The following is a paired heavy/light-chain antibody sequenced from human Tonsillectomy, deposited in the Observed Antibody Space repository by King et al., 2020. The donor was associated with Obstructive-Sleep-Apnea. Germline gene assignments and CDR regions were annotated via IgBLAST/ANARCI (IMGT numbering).Light chain of an antibody. Sequence: QSALTQPPSVSGSPGQSVTISCTGTSGDVGRYDRVSWYQQPPGTTPKLIIYEVNNRPSGVPDRFSGSKSGNTASLTISGLQAEDEAVYYCCSYTFSTTYVFGSGTKVTVL. CDR3: CSYTFSTTYV. J-gene: IGLJ1*01. CDR2: EVN. CDR1: SGDVGRYDR. V-gene: IGLV2-18*02.
Heavy chain of an antibody. CDR1: GDSITNFY. Sequence: QVQLQESGPGLVKPSETLSLTCTVSGDSITNFYWSWIRQPPGKGLEWIGFMDHSGNSNYNPSLKSRVSLSINTSKNQMSLKLRSVTAADTAVYYCATEESCSGGTCFWSAFDIWGQGTMVTVSS. CDR2: MDHSGNS. J-gene: IGHJ3*02. CDR3: ATEESCSGGTCFWSAFDI. V-gene: IGHV4-59*01. D-gene: IGHD2-15*01.